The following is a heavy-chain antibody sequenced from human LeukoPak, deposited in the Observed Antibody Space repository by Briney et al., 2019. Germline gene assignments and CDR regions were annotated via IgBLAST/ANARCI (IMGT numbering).Heavy chain of an antibody. Sequence: GGSLRLSCAASGFTFDDYGMSWVRQGPGKGLEWVSTITWNGGQTAYADSVKGRFTISRDNAKNSLYLEMNSLSPEDTALYYCARSSTTVTTRFFDLWGRGTLVTVSS. CDR3: ARSSTTVTTRFFDL. CDR2: ITWNGGQT. CDR1: GFTFDDYG. D-gene: IGHD4-17*01. J-gene: IGHJ2*01. V-gene: IGHV3-20*04.